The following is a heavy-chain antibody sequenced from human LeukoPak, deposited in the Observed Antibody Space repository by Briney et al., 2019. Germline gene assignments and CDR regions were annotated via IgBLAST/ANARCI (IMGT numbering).Heavy chain of an antibody. CDR3: ARQNGGYDYFDY. CDR1: GGSISGYD. Sequence: PSETLSLTCTVSGGSISGYDWGWIRQPAGKGLEWIGRVHPSGGFTSNPSLKSRITMSVGKSQNQFSLNLSSVTAADTAVYFCARQNGGYDYFDYWGQGTLVTVSS. D-gene: IGHD5-12*01. J-gene: IGHJ4*02. CDR2: VHPSGGF. V-gene: IGHV4-4*07.